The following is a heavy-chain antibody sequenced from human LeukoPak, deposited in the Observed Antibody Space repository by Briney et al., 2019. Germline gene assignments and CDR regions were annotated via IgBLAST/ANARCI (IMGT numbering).Heavy chain of an antibody. CDR3: AGLSGTFGTTSRVYHY. Sequence: GGSLRLSCAASGFTFTTYAMTWVRQTSGRGLEWVSAISGSGDSAYYADSVKGRSTISRDNSKNTLYLQMNSLRAEDTAVYYCAGLSGTFGTTSRVYHYRGQGTLVTVSS. J-gene: IGHJ4*02. V-gene: IGHV3-23*01. D-gene: IGHD1-1*01. CDR2: ISGSGDSA. CDR1: GFTFTTYA.